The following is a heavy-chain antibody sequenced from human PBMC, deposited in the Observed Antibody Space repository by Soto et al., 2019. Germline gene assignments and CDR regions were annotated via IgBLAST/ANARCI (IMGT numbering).Heavy chain of an antibody. CDR1: GGTFSSYA. V-gene: IGHV1-69*13. D-gene: IGHD1-7*01. CDR3: ARGITGTTIYYYGMDV. Sequence: GASVKVSCKASGGTFSSYAISWVRQAPGQGLEWMGGIIPIFGTANYAQKFQGRVTITADESTSTAYMELSSLRFEDTAVYYCARGITGTTIYYYGMDVWGQGTTVTVSS. CDR2: IIPIFGTA. J-gene: IGHJ6*02.